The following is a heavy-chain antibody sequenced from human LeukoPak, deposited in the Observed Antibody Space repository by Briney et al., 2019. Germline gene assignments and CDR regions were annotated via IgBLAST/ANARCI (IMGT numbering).Heavy chain of an antibody. V-gene: IGHV1-24*01. CDR1: GYTLTELS. CDR3: ARLASSYCGGDCYSPLDY. J-gene: IGHJ4*02. D-gene: IGHD2-21*02. Sequence: ASVKVSCKVSGYTLTELSMHWVRQAPGKGLEWMGGFDPEDGETIYAQKFQGRVTITRDTSASTAYMELSSLRSEDTAVYYCARLASSYCGGDCYSPLDYWGQGTLVTVSS. CDR2: FDPEDGET.